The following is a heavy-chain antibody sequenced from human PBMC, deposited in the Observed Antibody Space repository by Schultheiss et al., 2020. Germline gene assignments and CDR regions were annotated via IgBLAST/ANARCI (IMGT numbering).Heavy chain of an antibody. CDR1: GFTFSSYD. CDR2: IGTAGDP. CDR3: ARDITLWFGEFLYYYYGMDV. V-gene: IGHV3-13*05. J-gene: IGHJ6*02. Sequence: GGSLRLSCATSGFTFSSYDMHWVRQATGKGLEWVSAIGTAGDPYYPDSVKGRFTISRDNSKNSLYLQMNSLRAEDTAVYYCARDITLWFGEFLYYYYGMDVWGQGTTVTVSS. D-gene: IGHD3-10*01.